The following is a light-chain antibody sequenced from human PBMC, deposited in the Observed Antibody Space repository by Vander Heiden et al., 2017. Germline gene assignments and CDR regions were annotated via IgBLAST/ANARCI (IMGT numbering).Light chain of an antibody. CDR2: DVS. CDR1: SSDVGGYNY. CDR3: SSYTSCSTLV. V-gene: IGLV2-14*01. Sequence: QSALTQPASVSGSPGQSITISCTGTSSDVGGYNYVSWYQQHPGKAPNLMIYDVSNRPSGVSNRFSGSKSGNTASLTISGLQAEDEADYYCSSYTSCSTLVFGTGTKVTVL. J-gene: IGLJ1*01.